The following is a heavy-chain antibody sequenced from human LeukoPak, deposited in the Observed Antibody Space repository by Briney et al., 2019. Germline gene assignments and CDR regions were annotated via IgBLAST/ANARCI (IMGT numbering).Heavy chain of an antibody. Sequence: PGGSLRLSCAASGFTFSNAWMSWVRQAPGKGLEWVSAINSAGSTYYGDSVRGRFTISRDNSKNVLHLQMNRLRAEDTALYYCAKDQNTVATAPFDYWGLGTLVTVSS. CDR1: GFTFSNAW. J-gene: IGHJ4*02. D-gene: IGHD4-17*01. CDR3: AKDQNTVATAPFDY. V-gene: IGHV3-53*01. CDR2: INSAGST.